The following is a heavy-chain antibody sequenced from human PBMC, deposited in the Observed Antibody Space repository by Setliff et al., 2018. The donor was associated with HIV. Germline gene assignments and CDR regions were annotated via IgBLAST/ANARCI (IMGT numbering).Heavy chain of an antibody. J-gene: IGHJ5*02. CDR3: ALDYGDNNWFDP. D-gene: IGHD4-17*01. Sequence: SVKVSCKASGGNFNTYGINWVRQAPGQGLEWMGGIIPVFNTSKYLQKFQGRVTITADESTSTVYMEVGSLMSEDSAVYYCALDYGDNNWFDPWGQGTLVTVSS. V-gene: IGHV1-69*13. CDR2: IIPVFNTS. CDR1: GGNFNTYG.